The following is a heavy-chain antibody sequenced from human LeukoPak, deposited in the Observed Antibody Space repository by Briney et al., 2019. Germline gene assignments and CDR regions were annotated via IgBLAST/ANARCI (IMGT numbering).Heavy chain of an antibody. V-gene: IGHV4-39*07. CDR3: ARETGELPYYSDY. CDR1: GGSISSSSYY. D-gene: IGHD3-10*01. Sequence: PSETLSLTCTVSGGSISSSSYYWGWIRQPPGKGLEWIGSIYYSGSTNYNPSLKSRVTISGDTSKNQFSLKLSSVTAADTAVYYCARETGELPYYSDYRGQGTLVTVSS. J-gene: IGHJ4*02. CDR2: IYYSGST.